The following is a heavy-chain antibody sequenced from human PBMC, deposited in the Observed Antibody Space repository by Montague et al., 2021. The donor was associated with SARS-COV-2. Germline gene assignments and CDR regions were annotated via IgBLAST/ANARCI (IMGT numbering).Heavy chain of an antibody. Sequence: SLRLSCAAAGFTFRSYAMSWVRQAPGKGLQWVSGISGSGSAVYYTDSVKGLFTISRDNAKNSLYLELTSLRVDDTAKYYCAREEVATIPSEWGQGILVIVSS. V-gene: IGHV3-48*01. D-gene: IGHD5-12*01. CDR3: AREEVATIPSE. CDR2: ISGSGSAV. CDR1: GFTFRSYA. J-gene: IGHJ4*02.